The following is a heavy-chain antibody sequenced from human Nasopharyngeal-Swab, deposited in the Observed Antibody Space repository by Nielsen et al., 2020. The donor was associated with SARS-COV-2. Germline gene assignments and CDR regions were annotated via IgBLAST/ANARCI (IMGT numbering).Heavy chain of an antibody. D-gene: IGHD6-13*01. CDR2: ISSSGSTI. J-gene: IGHJ3*02. V-gene: IGHV3-11*04. CDR1: GCTFSDYY. CDR3: ARGYSSSWYVKGDAFDI. Sequence: SLKISGAASGCTFSDYYMSWIRQAPGKGLEWVSYISSSGSTIYYADSVKGRFTISKDNAKNSLYLQMNSLRAEDTAVYYCARGYSSSWYVKGDAFDIWGQGTMVTVSS.